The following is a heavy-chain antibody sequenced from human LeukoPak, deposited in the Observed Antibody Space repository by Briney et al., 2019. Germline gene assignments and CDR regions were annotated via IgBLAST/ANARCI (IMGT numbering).Heavy chain of an antibody. CDR2: IYYSGST. CDR1: GGSISSNY. D-gene: IGHD3-22*01. Sequence: SETLSLTCTVSGGSISSNYWSCIRQPPGKGLEWIGYIYYSGSTNYNPSLKSRVTISVDTSKNQFSLKLSSVTAADTAVYYCARVSGYYDSSGYYNYHGMDVWGQGTTVTVSS. J-gene: IGHJ6*02. V-gene: IGHV4-59*01. CDR3: ARVSGYYDSSGYYNYHGMDV.